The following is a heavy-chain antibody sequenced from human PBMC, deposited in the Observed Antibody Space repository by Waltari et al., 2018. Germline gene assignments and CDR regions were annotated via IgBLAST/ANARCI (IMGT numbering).Heavy chain of an antibody. CDR1: GFSLSDPRMG. D-gene: IGHD3-16*01. CDR3: ARIVDPYETSAQIDY. Sequence: QVTLKASGPVLVKPTETLTLTCAVSGFSLSDPRMGVSWIRQPPGKALEWLAHIFSNDETSFSTSLQSRLTISKDTSKSQVVLTVTNMDPVDTATYFCARIVDPYETSAQIDYWGPGTLVTVSS. V-gene: IGHV2-26*01. CDR2: IFSNDET. J-gene: IGHJ4*02.